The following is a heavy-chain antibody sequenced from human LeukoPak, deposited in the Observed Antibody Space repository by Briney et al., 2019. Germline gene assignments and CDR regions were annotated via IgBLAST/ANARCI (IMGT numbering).Heavy chain of an antibody. CDR1: GGTFSSYA. J-gene: IGHJ4*02. CDR3: ARGARWPRPYFDY. Sequence: SVKVSCKASGGTFSSYAISWVRQAPGQGLEWMGGIIPIFGTANYAQKFLGRVTITADESTSTAYMELSSLRSEDTAVYYCARGARWPRPYFDYWGQGTLVTVSS. D-gene: IGHD5-24*01. CDR2: IIPIFGTA. V-gene: IGHV1-69*13.